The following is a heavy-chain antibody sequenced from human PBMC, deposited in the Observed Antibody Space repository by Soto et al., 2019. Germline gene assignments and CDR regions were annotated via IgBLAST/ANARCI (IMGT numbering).Heavy chain of an antibody. D-gene: IGHD3-22*01. Sequence: SGGSLRLSCAASGLTFSSYGMHWVRQAPGKGLEWVAVISYDGSNKYYADSVKGRFTISRDNSKNTLYLQMNSLRAEDTAVYYCAKPRDSSGYYYVHAEYFQHWGQGTPVTVSS. CDR1: GLTFSSYG. CDR3: AKPRDSSGYYYVHAEYFQH. CDR2: ISYDGSNK. J-gene: IGHJ1*01. V-gene: IGHV3-30*18.